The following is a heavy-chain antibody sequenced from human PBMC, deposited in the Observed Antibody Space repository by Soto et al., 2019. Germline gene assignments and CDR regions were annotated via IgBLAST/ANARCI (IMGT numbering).Heavy chain of an antibody. D-gene: IGHD3-22*01. CDR1: GYTFTSYG. Sequence: ASVKVSCKASGYTFTSYGISWVRQAPGQGLEWMGWISAYNGNTNYAQKLQGRVTMTTDTSTSTAYMELRSLRSDDTAVYYCARDSNAYCYDSSGYDPWGQGTLVTVSS. V-gene: IGHV1-18*01. J-gene: IGHJ5*02. CDR3: ARDSNAYCYDSSGYDP. CDR2: ISAYNGNT.